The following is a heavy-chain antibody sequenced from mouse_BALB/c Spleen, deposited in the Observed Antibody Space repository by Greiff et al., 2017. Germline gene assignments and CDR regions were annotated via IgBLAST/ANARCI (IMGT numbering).Heavy chain of an antibody. CDR3: ARTRSAY. CDR2: ISSGGSYT. V-gene: IGHV5-6*01. CDR1: GFTFSSYG. Sequence: EVQGVESGGDLVKPGGSLKLSCAASGFTFSSYGMSWVRQTPDKRLEWVATISSGGSYTYYPDSVKGRFTISRDNAKNTLYLQMSSLKSEDTAMYYCARTRSAYWGQGTLVTVSA. J-gene: IGHJ3*01.